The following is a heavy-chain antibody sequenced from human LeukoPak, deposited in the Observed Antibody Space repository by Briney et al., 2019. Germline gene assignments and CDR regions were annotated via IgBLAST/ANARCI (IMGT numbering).Heavy chain of an antibody. CDR3: AKEGGDSYGYLDY. D-gene: IGHD5-18*01. CDR1: GFTFSSYG. CDR2: ISYDGSNK. V-gene: IGHV3-30*18. Sequence: GGSLRLSCAASGFTFSSYGTHWVRQAPGKGLERVAVISYDGSNKYYADSVKGRFTISRDNSKNTLYLQMNSLRAEDTAVYYCAKEGGDSYGYLDYWGQGTLVTVSS. J-gene: IGHJ4*02.